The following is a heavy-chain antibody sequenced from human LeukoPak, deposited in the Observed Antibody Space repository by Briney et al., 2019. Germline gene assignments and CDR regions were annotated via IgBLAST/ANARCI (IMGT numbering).Heavy chain of an antibody. D-gene: IGHD4-17*01. J-gene: IGHJ4*02. CDR1: GGSISSYY. V-gene: IGHV4-59*01. CDR2: IYYSGST. CDR3: AREVAVTTLYYFDY. Sequence: PSETLSLTCTVSGGSISSYYWSWIRQPPGKGLEWIGYIYYSGSTNYNPSLKSRVTIPVDTSKNQFSLKLSSVTAADTAVYYCAREVAVTTLYYFDYWGQGTLVTVSS.